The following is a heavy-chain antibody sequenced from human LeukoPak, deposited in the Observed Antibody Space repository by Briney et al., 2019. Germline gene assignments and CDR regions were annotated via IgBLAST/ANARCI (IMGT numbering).Heavy chain of an antibody. D-gene: IGHD2-2*01. J-gene: IGHJ4*02. Sequence: AGGSLTLSCAASGFIFSTHGMHWVRQAPGKGLEWVTFISYDGTNRYYADSVKGRFTISRDNSKNTLSLQMNSLREEDTAIYYCARPRIVLAATSYFDYWGQGTLVTVSS. CDR2: ISYDGTNR. CDR1: GFIFSTHG. CDR3: ARPRIVLAATSYFDY. V-gene: IGHV3-33*05.